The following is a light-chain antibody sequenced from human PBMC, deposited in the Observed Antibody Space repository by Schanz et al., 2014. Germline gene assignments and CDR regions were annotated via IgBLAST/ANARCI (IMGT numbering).Light chain of an antibody. CDR2: AAS. CDR3: QHEGT. Sequence: DVQMTQSPSTLSASVGERVTITCRASQSIDRRLAWYQQKPGKAPKLVIYAASTLESGVPSRFSGNGSGTEFTLTISSLQPEDFATYYCQHEGTFGPGAKVDIK. CDR1: QSIDRR. J-gene: IGKJ3*01. V-gene: IGKV1-5*01.